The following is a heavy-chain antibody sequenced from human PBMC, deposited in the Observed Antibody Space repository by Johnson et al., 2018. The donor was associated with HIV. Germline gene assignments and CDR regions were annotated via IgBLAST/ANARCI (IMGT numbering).Heavy chain of an antibody. CDR1: GFTFSTYG. CDR3: AKDAGWSIVGATDGRDAFDI. V-gene: IGHV3-30*18. CDR2: ITYDGSNQ. D-gene: IGHD1-26*01. J-gene: IGHJ3*02. Sequence: QVQLVESGGGVVQPGRSLRLSCAASGFTFSTYGMHWVRQAPGKGLEWVAVITYDGSNQYYADSVKGRFTISRDNSKNTLYLQMNSLRAEDTAVYYCAKDAGWSIVGATDGRDAFDIWGQGAMVTVSS.